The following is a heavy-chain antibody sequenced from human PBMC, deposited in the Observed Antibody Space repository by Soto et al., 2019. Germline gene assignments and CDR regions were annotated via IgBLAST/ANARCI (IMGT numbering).Heavy chain of an antibody. J-gene: IGHJ4*02. D-gene: IGHD4-17*01. Sequence: AQTLSLTCTVSGGAIGSFCYYWSWIRQHPGKGLEWIGYIYYSGSTYYNPSLKSRVTISVDTSKNQFSLKLSSVTAADTAVYYCAVTTVTTFDSWGQGTLLTVSS. CDR3: AVTTVTTFDS. V-gene: IGHV4-31*03. CDR1: GGAIGSFCYY. CDR2: IYYSGST.